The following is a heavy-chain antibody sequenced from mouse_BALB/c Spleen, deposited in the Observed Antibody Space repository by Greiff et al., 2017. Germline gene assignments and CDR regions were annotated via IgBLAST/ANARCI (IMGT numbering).Heavy chain of an antibody. Sequence: VQLQQSGAELAKPGASVKLSCTASGFNIKDTYMHWVKQRPEQGLEWIGRIDPANGNTKYDPKFQGKATITADTSSNTAYLQLSSLTSEDTAVYYCARHYGYDEGFAYWGQGTLVTVSA. CDR3: ARHYGYDEGFAY. D-gene: IGHD2-2*01. CDR2: IDPANGNT. J-gene: IGHJ3*01. V-gene: IGHV14-3*02. CDR1: GFNIKDTY.